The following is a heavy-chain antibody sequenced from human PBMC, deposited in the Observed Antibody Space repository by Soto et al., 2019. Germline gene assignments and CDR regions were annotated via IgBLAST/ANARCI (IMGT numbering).Heavy chain of an antibody. V-gene: IGHV3-21*01. CDR2: ISSSSSYI. CDR1: GFTFSSYS. D-gene: IGHD2-15*01. Sequence: EVQLVESGGGLVKPGGSLRLSCAASGFTFSSYSMNWVRQAPGKGLEWVSSISSSSSYIYYADSVKGRFTISRDNAKNSLYLQMNSLRAEDTAVYYCAGQKEGCSGGSCPNRFDPWGQGTLVTVSS. J-gene: IGHJ5*02. CDR3: AGQKEGCSGGSCPNRFDP.